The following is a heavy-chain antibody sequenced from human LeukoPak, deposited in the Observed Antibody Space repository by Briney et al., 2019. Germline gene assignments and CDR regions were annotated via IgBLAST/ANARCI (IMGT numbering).Heavy chain of an antibody. CDR3: ARDPVAAAGRYFDY. CDR2: IYHSGST. D-gene: IGHD6-13*01. CDR1: GGSISSSNW. Sequence: SETLSLTCAVSGGSISSSNWWSWVRQPPGKGLEWIGEIYHSGSTNYNPSLKSRVTISVDKSKNQFSLKLSSVTAADTAVYYCARDPVAAAGRYFDYWGQGTLVTVSS. V-gene: IGHV4-4*02. J-gene: IGHJ4*02.